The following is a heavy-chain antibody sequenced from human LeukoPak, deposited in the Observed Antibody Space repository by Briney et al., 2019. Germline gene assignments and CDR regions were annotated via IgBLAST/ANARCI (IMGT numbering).Heavy chain of an antibody. Sequence: GGSLRLSCAASEFSVGSNYMTWVRQAPGKGLGWVSSISTSSHYIYYADSMKGRFTISRDNAKNSLYLQMNSLRAEDTAVYYCARAPYPYGSGSHHYFDYWGQGTLVTVSS. CDR1: EFSVGSNY. J-gene: IGHJ4*02. V-gene: IGHV3-21*01. D-gene: IGHD3-10*01. CDR2: ISTSSHYI. CDR3: ARAPYPYGSGSHHYFDY.